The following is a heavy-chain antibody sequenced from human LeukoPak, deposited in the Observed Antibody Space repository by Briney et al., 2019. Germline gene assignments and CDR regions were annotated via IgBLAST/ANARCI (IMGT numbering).Heavy chain of an antibody. CDR1: GFTFSNSW. D-gene: IGHD3-10*01. J-gene: IGHJ4*02. CDR2: VNSDGSTI. V-gene: IGHV3-74*01. Sequence: PGGSLRLSCAASGFTFSNSWVHWVRHAPGKGLRWLSRVNSDGSTIDYADSVKRRFTTSRDNAKNTLYLQMNSLRAEDTAVYYCARAGYYRFDYWGQGTLVTVSS. CDR3: ARAGYYRFDY.